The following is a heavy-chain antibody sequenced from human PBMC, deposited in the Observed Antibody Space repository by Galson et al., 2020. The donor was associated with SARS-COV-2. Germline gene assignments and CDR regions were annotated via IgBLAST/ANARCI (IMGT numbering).Heavy chain of an antibody. D-gene: IGHD1-26*01. CDR3: AGEGTGELEALSFDY. Sequence: SLTLSSAASGFTFSSYGMHWVRQAPGKGLEWVAVICYDGSNKYYPAPVKGRFTISRANSKNTLYLQMNSLSAEATAVYYCAGEGTGELEALSFDYWGQGTLVTVSS. CDR2: ICYDGSNK. J-gene: IGHJ4*02. V-gene: IGHV3-33*01. CDR1: GFTFSSYG.